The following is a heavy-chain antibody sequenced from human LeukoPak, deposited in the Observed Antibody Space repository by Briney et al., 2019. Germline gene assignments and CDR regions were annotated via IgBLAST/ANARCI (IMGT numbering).Heavy chain of an antibody. CDR2: IYYSGSN. Sequence: SETLSLTCTVSGGSISNYYWSWIRQPPAKGLAWIGYIYYSGSNNYNPSLKSRVTISVDTSKNQFSLKLSSVTAADTAVYYCASYRGIAVAGTGSYPVKKYYFDYWGQGTLVTVSS. D-gene: IGHD6-19*01. CDR1: GGSISNYY. CDR3: ASYRGIAVAGTGSYPVKKYYFDY. V-gene: IGHV4-59*08. J-gene: IGHJ4*02.